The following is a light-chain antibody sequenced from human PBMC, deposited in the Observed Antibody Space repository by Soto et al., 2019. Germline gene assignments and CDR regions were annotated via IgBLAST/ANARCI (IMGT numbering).Light chain of an antibody. Sequence: DIQMTQSPSSLSASVGDRVTITCQASQDISNYLNWYQQKPGKAPKLLIYDASNLETGVPSRFSGRGSGTDFTFTISSLQPEDIATYYCQQYDNRLTFGGGTKVDIK. CDR3: QQYDNRLT. CDR2: DAS. J-gene: IGKJ4*01. CDR1: QDISNY. V-gene: IGKV1-33*01.